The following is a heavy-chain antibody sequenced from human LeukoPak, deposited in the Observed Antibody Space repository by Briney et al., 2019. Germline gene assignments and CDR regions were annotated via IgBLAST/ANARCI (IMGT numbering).Heavy chain of an antibody. D-gene: IGHD1-1*01. CDR1: GFSFSDYY. CDR3: AKQLYGAVDY. J-gene: IGHJ4*02. Sequence: GGSLRLSCAASGFSFSDYYMTWIRQAPGKGLEWVSYISSSGTYTNYADSVKGRFTISRDNAKNTLYLQMNSLRADDTAVYYCAKQLYGAVDYWGQGTLVTVSS. V-gene: IGHV3-11*03. CDR2: ISSSGTYT.